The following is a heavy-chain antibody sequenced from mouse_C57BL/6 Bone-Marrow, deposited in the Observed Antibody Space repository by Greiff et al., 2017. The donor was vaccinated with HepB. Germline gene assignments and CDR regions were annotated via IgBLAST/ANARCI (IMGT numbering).Heavy chain of an antibody. CDR3: ARLNYYYGRNFDY. V-gene: IGHV5-17*01. CDR1: GFTFSDYG. J-gene: IGHJ2*01. CDR2: ISSGSSTI. D-gene: IGHD1-1*01. Sequence: EVQLQESGGGLVKPGGSLKISCAASGFTFSDYGMHWVRQAPEKGLEWVAYISSGSSTIYYADTVKGRFTISRDNAKNTLFLQMTSLRAEDTALYYCARLNYYYGRNFDYWGQGTTLTVSS.